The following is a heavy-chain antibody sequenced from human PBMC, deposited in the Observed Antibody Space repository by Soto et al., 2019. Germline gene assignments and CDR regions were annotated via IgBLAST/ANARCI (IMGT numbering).Heavy chain of an antibody. V-gene: IGHV3-23*01. CDR1: GFTFSAYD. CDR2: ISANGHII. CDR3: AKGGWLDD. D-gene: IGHD6-19*01. J-gene: IGHJ4*02. Sequence: EVQLLESGGGLEQPGGSLRLSCAASGFTFSAYDMSWVRQAPGKGLEWVSVISANGHIIDFADSVKGRFTISRDNSKNTVYLQRNRLRAEGTAVYYCAKGGWLDDWGQGTLVTVSS.